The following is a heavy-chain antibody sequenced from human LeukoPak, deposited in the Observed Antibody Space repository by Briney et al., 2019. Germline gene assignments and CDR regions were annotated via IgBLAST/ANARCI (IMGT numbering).Heavy chain of an antibody. J-gene: IGHJ4*02. V-gene: IGHV3-66*01. Sequence: PGGSLRLSCAASGFTVSSNHMSWVRQAPGRGLEWVSVIYSGGSTYYADSVRGRFTISRDNSKNTLYLQMNSLRAEDTAVYYCARGADSSGYYYFDYWGQGTLVTVSS. D-gene: IGHD3-22*01. CDR3: ARGADSSGYYYFDY. CDR2: IYSGGST. CDR1: GFTVSSNH.